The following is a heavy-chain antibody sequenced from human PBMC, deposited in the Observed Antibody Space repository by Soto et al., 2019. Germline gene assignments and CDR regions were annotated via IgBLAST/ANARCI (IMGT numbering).Heavy chain of an antibody. CDR3: AREGSRLQWFGEFITPGRPQNYFDY. CDR1: GYTFNNYG. CDR2: ISTYNGNT. J-gene: IGHJ4*02. V-gene: IGHV1-18*01. Sequence: QVQLVQSGAEVKKPGASVRVSCKASGYTFNNYGISWVRQAPGQGLEWMGWISTYNGNTNYGQEFQGRVTMTTDTSTSTAYMELRSLRSDDTAVYYCAREGSRLQWFGEFITPGRPQNYFDYWGQGTLVTVSS. D-gene: IGHD3-10*01.